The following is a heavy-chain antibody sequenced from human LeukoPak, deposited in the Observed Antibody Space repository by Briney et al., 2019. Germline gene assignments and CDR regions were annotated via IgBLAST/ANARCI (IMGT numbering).Heavy chain of an antibody. Sequence: GGSLSLSCAASGFTLSSYSMNWVRQPPGKGLEWVSSISSSSSYIYYADSVKGRFTISRDNAKNSLYLQMNSLRAEDTAVYYRARAGGGYRNSTSCYSLAPFDYWGQGTLVTVSS. D-gene: IGHD2-2*02. CDR3: ARAGGGYRNSTSCYSLAPFDY. CDR2: ISSSSSYI. CDR1: GFTLSSYS. V-gene: IGHV3-21*01. J-gene: IGHJ4*02.